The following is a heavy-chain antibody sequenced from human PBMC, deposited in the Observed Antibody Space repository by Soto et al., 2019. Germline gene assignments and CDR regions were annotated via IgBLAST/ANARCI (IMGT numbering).Heavy chain of an antibody. CDR1: GCSISSGGYY. V-gene: IGHV4-31*03. Sequence: QVQLQESGTGLVKPAQTLSLTCTVSGCSISSGGYYWSCIRQHPGKGLEWIGYIYYSGSTYYNPSLKSRVTISVDTSKHQFSLKLSSVTAADTAVYYCARAGYDYVWGSWGGFGYYGMDVWGKGTTVTVSS. CDR2: IYYSGST. D-gene: IGHD3-16*01. CDR3: ARAGYDYVWGSWGGFGYYGMDV. J-gene: IGHJ6*04.